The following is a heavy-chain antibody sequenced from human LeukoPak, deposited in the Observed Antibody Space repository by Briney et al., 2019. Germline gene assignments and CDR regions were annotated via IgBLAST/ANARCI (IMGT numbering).Heavy chain of an antibody. CDR1: GGSISSYY. CDR2: IYHSGST. V-gene: IGHV4-59*08. D-gene: IGHD2-2*03. J-gene: IGHJ3*02. CDR3: ASGAGLGYCSSTSCFDAFDI. Sequence: SETLSLTCTVSGGSISSYYWSWIRQPPGKGLEWIGSIYHSGSTYYNPSLKSRVTISVDTSKNQFSLKLSSVTAADTAVYYCASGAGLGYCSSTSCFDAFDIWGQGTMVTVSS.